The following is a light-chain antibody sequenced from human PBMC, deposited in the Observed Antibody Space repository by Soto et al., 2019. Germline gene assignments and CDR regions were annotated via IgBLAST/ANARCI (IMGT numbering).Light chain of an antibody. CDR3: QQFGSSPWT. CDR1: QSVNHNF. V-gene: IGKV3-20*01. J-gene: IGKJ1*01. CDR2: GAS. Sequence: EIVLTQSPVTRSFCPWEIVTLSCRASQSVNHNFLSWDQEKPGQTPGPLGYGASSRAPGIQDRFRGRGFGKNLPFTISKLGPEDFAGYYCQQFGSSPWTFGQGNKG.